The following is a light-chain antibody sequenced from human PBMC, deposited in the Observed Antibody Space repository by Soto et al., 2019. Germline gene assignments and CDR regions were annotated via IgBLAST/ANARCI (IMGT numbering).Light chain of an antibody. CDR1: QSLLHSNGYNY. J-gene: IGKJ4*01. CDR2: LGS. CDR3: MQALQTLGT. Sequence: DIVMTQSPLSLPVIPGEPASISCRSSQSLLHSNGYNYLDWYLQKPGQSPQLLIYLGSYRASGVXDXXSGSGSGTDFTLKISRVEAEDVGVYYCMQALQTLGTFGGGTKVEIK. V-gene: IGKV2-28*01.